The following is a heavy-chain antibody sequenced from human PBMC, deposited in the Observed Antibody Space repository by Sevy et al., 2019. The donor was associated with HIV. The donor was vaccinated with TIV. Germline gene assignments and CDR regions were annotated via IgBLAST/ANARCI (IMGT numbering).Heavy chain of an antibody. D-gene: IGHD2-2*01. CDR2: INHRGST. J-gene: IGHJ5*01. CDR3: ARASAVVVVSGALSWFDS. V-gene: IGHV4-34*01. Sequence: SETLSLTCAVYGGSFSGYYWNWIRQPPGKGLEWIGEINHRGSTNYNPSLKSRVTISVDTSKNQFSLNLNSVTAADTAEYSCARASAVVVVSGALSWFDSWGQGTLVTVSS. CDR1: GGSFSGYY.